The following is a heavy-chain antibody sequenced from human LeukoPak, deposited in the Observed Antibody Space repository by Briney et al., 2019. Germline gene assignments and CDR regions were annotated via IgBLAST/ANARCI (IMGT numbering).Heavy chain of an antibody. CDR2: IYTSGST. V-gene: IGHV4-4*07. Sequence: PSETLSLTCTVSGGSISSYYWSWIRQPAGKGLEWIGRIYTSGSTNYNPSLKSRVTISVDTSKNQFSLKLSSVTAADTAVYYCARDVSLTGTWGRNYYYYYMDVWGKGTTVTVSS. J-gene: IGHJ6*03. CDR3: ARDVSLTGTWGRNYYYYYMDV. D-gene: IGHD1-20*01. CDR1: GGSISSYY.